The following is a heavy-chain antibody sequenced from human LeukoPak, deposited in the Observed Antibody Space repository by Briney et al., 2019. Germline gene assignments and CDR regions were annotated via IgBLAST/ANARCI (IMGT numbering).Heavy chain of an antibody. V-gene: IGHV3-21*01. J-gene: IGHJ4*02. CDR3: AKRSGINYGYFDS. Sequence: GGSLRLSCAASGFTFSSYNMNWVRQAPGKGLEWVSSITSGSSYIYYADSVKGRFTISRDNAKNSLYLQMNSLRAEDTAVYYCAKRSGINYGYFDSWGQGALVTVSS. CDR2: ITSGSSYI. D-gene: IGHD1-26*01. CDR1: GFTFSSYN.